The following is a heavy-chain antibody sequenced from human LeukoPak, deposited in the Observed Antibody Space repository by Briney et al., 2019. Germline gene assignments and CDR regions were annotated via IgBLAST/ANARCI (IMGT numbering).Heavy chain of an antibody. D-gene: IGHD6-6*01. CDR1: GYTFTGYY. CDR2: INPNSGGT. V-gene: IGHV1-2*02. CDR3: ARVEAYSSSPLGY. Sequence: GASVKVSCKASGYTFTGYYMHWVRQAPGQGLEWMGWINPNSGGTNYAQKFQGRVTMTRDTFISTAYMELSRLRSDDTAVYYCARVEAYSSSPLGYWGQGTLVTVSS. J-gene: IGHJ4*02.